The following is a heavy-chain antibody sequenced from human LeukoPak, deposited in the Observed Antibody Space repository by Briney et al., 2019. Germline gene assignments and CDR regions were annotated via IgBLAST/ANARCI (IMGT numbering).Heavy chain of an antibody. Sequence: LTGGSLRLSCAASGFTFSSYWMSWVRQAPGKGLEWVANIKQDGSEKYYVDSVKGRFTISRDNAKNSLYLQMNSLRAEDTAVYYCARDTYSSTYGMDVWGQGTTVTVSS. J-gene: IGHJ6*02. V-gene: IGHV3-7*01. CDR2: IKQDGSEK. D-gene: IGHD6-13*01. CDR1: GFTFSSYW. CDR3: ARDTYSSTYGMDV.